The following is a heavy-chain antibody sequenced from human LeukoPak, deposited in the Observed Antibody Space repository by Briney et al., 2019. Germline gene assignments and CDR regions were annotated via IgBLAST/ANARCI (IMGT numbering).Heavy chain of an antibody. Sequence: KSGGSLRLSCAASGFTFSSYSMNWVRQAPGKGLEWVSSISSSSSYIYYADSVKGRFTISRDNAKNSLYLQMNSLRAEDTAVYYCARVEYSSSSQADYWGQGTLVTASS. CDR1: GFTFSSYS. D-gene: IGHD6-6*01. CDR2: ISSSSSYI. J-gene: IGHJ4*02. CDR3: ARVEYSSSSQADY. V-gene: IGHV3-21*01.